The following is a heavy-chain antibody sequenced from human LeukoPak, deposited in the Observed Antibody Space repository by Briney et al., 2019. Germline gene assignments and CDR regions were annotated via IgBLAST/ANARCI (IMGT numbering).Heavy chain of an antibody. J-gene: IGHJ4*02. D-gene: IGHD5-24*01. CDR2: IYSGGST. V-gene: IGHV3-66*02. CDR1: GFTFSSYA. CDR3: ARASVEMATSPLGY. Sequence: PGRSLRLSCAASGFTFSSYAMHWVRQAPGKGLEWVSVIYSGGSTYYADSVKGRFTISRDNSKNTLYLQMNSLRAEDTAVYYCARASVEMATSPLGYWGQGTLVTVSS.